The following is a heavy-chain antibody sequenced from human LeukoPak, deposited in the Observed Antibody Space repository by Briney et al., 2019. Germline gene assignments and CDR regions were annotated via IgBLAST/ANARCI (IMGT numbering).Heavy chain of an antibody. CDR3: ARASHDYGDPIYYYMDV. CDR1: GGSISTTSFY. V-gene: IGHV4-61*05. J-gene: IGHJ6*03. D-gene: IGHD4-17*01. CDR2: IYYSGST. Sequence: PSETLSLTCTVSGGSISTTSFYWAWIRQPPGKGLEWIGYIYYSGSTNYNPSLKSRVTISVDTSKNQFSLKLSSVTAADTAVYYCARASHDYGDPIYYYMDVWGKGTTVTVSS.